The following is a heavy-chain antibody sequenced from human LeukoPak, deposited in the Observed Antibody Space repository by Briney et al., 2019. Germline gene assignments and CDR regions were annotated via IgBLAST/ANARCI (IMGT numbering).Heavy chain of an antibody. J-gene: IGHJ4*02. Sequence: SETLSPTCTVSGGSISSSSYYWGWIRQPPGKGLEWIGSIYYSGSTYYNPSLKSRVTISVDTSKNQFSLKLSSVTAADTAVYYCARPSSGWYYFDYWGQGTLVTVSS. CDR3: ARPSSGWYYFDY. V-gene: IGHV4-39*01. CDR1: GGSISSSSYY. D-gene: IGHD6-19*01. CDR2: IYYSGST.